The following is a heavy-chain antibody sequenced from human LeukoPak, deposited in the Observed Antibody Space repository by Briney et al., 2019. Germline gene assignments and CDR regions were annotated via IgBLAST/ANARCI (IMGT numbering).Heavy chain of an antibody. D-gene: IGHD3-16*02. J-gene: IGHJ4*02. CDR3: ARSDIWGSYRFLDY. V-gene: IGHV4-59*08. CDR2: MLYSGST. Sequence: SETLSLTCTVSGASISNYYWSWIRQSPGKGLEWIGYMLYSGSTNQNPSLRSRVTVSVDTSKNQVSLKLSSVTAADTAVYYCARSDIWGSYRFLDYWGQGALVTVSS. CDR1: GASISNYY.